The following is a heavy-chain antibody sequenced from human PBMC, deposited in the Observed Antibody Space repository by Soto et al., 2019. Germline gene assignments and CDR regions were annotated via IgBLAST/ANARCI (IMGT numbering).Heavy chain of an antibody. V-gene: IGHV3-23*01. D-gene: IGHD2-8*01. Sequence: GGSLRLSCEVSGFTFSNYGMNWVRQAPDKGLEWVSTIGRGGDTYYADSVKGRFTISRDKSKNTLFLQMNSLRAEDTALYFCAKDGTTNGIHYYGMDVWGQGTTVTVSS. CDR2: IGRGGDT. CDR3: AKDGTTNGIHYYGMDV. J-gene: IGHJ6*02. CDR1: GFTFSNYG.